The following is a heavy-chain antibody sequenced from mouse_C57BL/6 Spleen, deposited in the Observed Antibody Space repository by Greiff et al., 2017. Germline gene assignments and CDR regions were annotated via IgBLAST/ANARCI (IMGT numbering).Heavy chain of an antibody. V-gene: IGHV1-82*01. CDR2: IYPGVGVT. CDR1: GYAFRSSW. D-gene: IGHD2-10*02. Sequence: VKLQQSGPELVKPGASVKISCKASGYAFRSSWMNWVTQRPGKGLEWIGRIYPGVGVTTYNGKFQGKATRAAEKASSTAYMQRSSLTSKDAAVYCCASSIRWGQGTLVTVSA. J-gene: IGHJ3*02. CDR3: ASSIR.